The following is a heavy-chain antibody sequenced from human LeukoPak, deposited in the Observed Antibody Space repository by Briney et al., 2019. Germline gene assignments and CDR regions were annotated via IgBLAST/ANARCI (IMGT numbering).Heavy chain of an antibody. CDR3: ARGMTYFDY. J-gene: IGHJ4*02. CDR1: GYSISSGYY. Sequence: PSETLSLTCTVSGYSISSGYYWGWIRQPPGKGLEWIGSIYHSGSTYHNPSLKSRVTISVDTSKNQFSLKLSSVTAADTAVYYCARGMTYFDYWGQGTLVTVSS. CDR2: IYHSGST. V-gene: IGHV4-38-2*02.